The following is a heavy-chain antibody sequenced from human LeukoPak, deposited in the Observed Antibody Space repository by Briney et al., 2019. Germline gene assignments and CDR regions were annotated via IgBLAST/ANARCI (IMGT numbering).Heavy chain of an antibody. CDR2: ISYDGSNK. CDR1: GFTFSSYG. Sequence: GGSLRLSCAASGFTFSSYGMHWVRQAPGKGLEWVAVISYDGSNKYYADSVKGRFTISRDNSKNTLYLQMNSLRAEDTAVYYCAKATWRYSSYNDYWGQGTLVTVSS. D-gene: IGHD5-18*01. V-gene: IGHV3-30*18. CDR3: AKATWRYSSYNDY. J-gene: IGHJ4*02.